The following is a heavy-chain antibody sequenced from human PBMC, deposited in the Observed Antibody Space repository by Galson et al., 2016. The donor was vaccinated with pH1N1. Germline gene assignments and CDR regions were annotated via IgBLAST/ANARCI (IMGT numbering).Heavy chain of an antibody. CDR3: VSNKTGTASTLGGS. CDR1: GFTFSSYW. Sequence: SLRLSCAASGFTFSSYWMSWVRQAPGKGLEWVANIKQDESEKYYVDSVKGRFTISRDNAKNSLFLQMNSLSAEDTAVYYCVSNKTGTASTLGGSWGQGTLVTVSS. D-gene: IGHD1-1*01. CDR2: IKQDESEK. J-gene: IGHJ4*02. V-gene: IGHV3-7*01.